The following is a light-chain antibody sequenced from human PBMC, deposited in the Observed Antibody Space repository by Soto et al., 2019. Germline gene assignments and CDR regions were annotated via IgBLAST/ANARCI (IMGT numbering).Light chain of an antibody. CDR2: EVS. J-gene: IGLJ1*01. Sequence: QSVLTQPASVSGSHGQSITISCNGTSSDVGSYNLVSWYQQHPGKAPKLMIYEVSKRPSGVSNRFSGSKSGNTASLTISGLQAEDEADYYCCSYARSSTLYVFGTGTKVTV. CDR3: CSYARSSTLYV. CDR1: SSDVGSYNL. V-gene: IGLV2-23*02.